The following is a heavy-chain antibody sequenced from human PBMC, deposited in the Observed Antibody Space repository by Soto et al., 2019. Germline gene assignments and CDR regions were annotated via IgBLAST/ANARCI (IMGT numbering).Heavy chain of an antibody. D-gene: IGHD3-22*01. V-gene: IGHV4-39*01. CDR2: IYYSGST. J-gene: IGHJ6*02. Sequence: PSETLSLTCPVSGCSISSSSYYWGWIRQPPGKGLEWIGSIYYSGSTYYNPSLKSRVTISVDTSKNQFSLKLSSVTAADTAVYYCARHVDSSGWAVYYYYYGMDVWGQGTTVTVSS. CDR3: ARHVDSSGWAVYYYYYGMDV. CDR1: GCSISSSSYY.